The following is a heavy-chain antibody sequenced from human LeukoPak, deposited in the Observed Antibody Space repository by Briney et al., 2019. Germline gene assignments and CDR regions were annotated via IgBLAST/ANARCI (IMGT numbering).Heavy chain of an antibody. CDR1: GGTFSSYA. CDR2: IIPIFGTA. J-gene: IGHJ4*02. D-gene: IGHD3-22*01. Sequence: GASVKVSCKASGGTFSSYAISWVRQAPGQGLEWMGGIIPIFGTANYAQKFQGRVTITADESTSTAYMELSSLRSEDTAVYYCARSLGTMIVVAEYYFDYWGQGTLVTVSS. CDR3: ARSLGTMIVVAEYYFDY. V-gene: IGHV1-69*13.